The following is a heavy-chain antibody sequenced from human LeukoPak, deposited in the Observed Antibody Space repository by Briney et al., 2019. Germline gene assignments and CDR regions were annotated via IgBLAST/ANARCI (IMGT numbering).Heavy chain of an antibody. CDR1: GGSFSGYY. D-gene: IGHD5-24*01. V-gene: IGHV4-34*01. Sequence: PSETLSLTCAVYGGSFSGYYWSWIRQPPGKGLEWIGEINHSGSTNYNPSLKSRVTISVDTSKNQFSLKLSSVTAADTAVYYCARGQDAYNRFDSWGQGTLVTVSS. CDR2: INHSGST. J-gene: IGHJ4*02. CDR3: ARGQDAYNRFDS.